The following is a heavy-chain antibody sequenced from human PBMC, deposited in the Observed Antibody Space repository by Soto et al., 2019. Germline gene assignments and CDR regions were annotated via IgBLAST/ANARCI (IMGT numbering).Heavy chain of an antibody. J-gene: IGHJ6*02. CDR1: GGTFSSYA. D-gene: IGHD2-2*01. Sequence: SVKVSCKASGGTFSSYAISWVRQAPGQGLEWIGGIIPIVGSANYAQKFQGRVTITADESTSTAYMELSSLRSEDTAVYYCARSQGSSTSLEIYYYYYYGMDVWGQGTTVTVSS. CDR3: ARSQGSSTSLEIYYYYYYGMDV. CDR2: IIPIVGSA. V-gene: IGHV1-69*13.